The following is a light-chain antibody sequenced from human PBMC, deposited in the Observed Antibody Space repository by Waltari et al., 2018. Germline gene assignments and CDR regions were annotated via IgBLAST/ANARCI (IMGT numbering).Light chain of an antibody. Sequence: QSVLTQPPSVSGPSGQTIPIPCSVSKSHTARTFAYWYPHLPGAPPRLLIYRNDQRPSGIPDRFSGSKSGTSASLAISGLRSDDEGDYFCSTWNNDLGGFVLFGEGTRLTVL. CDR2: RND. CDR1: KSHTARTF. CDR3: STWNNDLGGFVL. J-gene: IGLJ2*01. V-gene: IGLV1-47*01.